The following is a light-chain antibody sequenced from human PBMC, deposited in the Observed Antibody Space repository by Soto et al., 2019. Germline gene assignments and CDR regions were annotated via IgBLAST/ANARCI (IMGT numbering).Light chain of an antibody. J-gene: IGKJ5*01. Sequence: DIQMTQPPSSVLESEGARVTITGRAGRGISGCLAGFQQKPGKAPKLLFYAASSLQSGVPSRFSGSGSGTDFTLTISSLQPEDFATYYCQQANSFPITFGQGTRLEIK. CDR3: QQANSFPIT. CDR1: RGISGC. V-gene: IGKV1-12*01. CDR2: AAS.